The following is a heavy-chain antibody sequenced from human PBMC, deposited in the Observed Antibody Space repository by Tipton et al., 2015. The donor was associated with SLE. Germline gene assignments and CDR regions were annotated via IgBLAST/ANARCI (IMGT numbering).Heavy chain of an antibody. J-gene: IGHJ5*02. V-gene: IGHV4-59*11. CDR2: IYYSGST. Sequence: TLSLTCTVSGGSISSHYWSWIRQPPGKGLEWIGYIYYSGSTNYNPSLKSRVTMSVDTSKNQFSLKLSSVAAADTAVYYCARDAVYCGGDCPSVGWFDPWGQGTLVTVSS. CDR3: ARDAVYCGGDCPSVGWFDP. CDR1: GGSISSHY. D-gene: IGHD2-21*01.